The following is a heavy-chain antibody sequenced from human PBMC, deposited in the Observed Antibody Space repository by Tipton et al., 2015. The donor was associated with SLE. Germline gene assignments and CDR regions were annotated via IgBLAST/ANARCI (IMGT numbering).Heavy chain of an antibody. V-gene: IGHV4-59*01. CDR2: IYYSGTT. D-gene: IGHD3-10*01. CDR3: ARDSSGLGYYWFDP. J-gene: IGHJ5*02. CDR1: GASFSSYY. Sequence: TLSLTCNVSGASFSSYYWTWIRQSPGKGLEWIGYIYYSGTTKYNPSLKSRVTISIDTSKNQFSLKLSSVTVEDTAVYYCARDSSGLGYYWFDPWGQGTLVIVSS.